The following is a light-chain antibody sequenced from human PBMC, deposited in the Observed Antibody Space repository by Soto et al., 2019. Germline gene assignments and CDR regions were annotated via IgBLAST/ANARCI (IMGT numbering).Light chain of an antibody. J-gene: IGKJ1*01. CDR1: QGVASRY. Sequence: EIVLTQSPGTLSLSPGERATLSCRASQGVASRYLAWYQQKPGQAPRLLIYHASSRAIGIPDRFSGSGSGTDFTFTISRLEPEDFAVYYCQQYGSSPQTFGQGTKVEVK. V-gene: IGKV3-20*01. CDR3: QQYGSSPQT. CDR2: HAS.